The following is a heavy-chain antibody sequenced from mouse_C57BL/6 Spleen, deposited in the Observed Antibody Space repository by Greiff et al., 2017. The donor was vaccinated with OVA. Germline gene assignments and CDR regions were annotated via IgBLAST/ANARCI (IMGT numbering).Heavy chain of an antibody. CDR1: GFSLTSYG. V-gene: IGHV2-6-1*01. J-gene: IGHJ4*01. CDR2: IWSDGST. D-gene: IGHD2-5*01. Sequence: VKLMESGPGLVAPSQSLSITCTVSGFSLTSYGVHWVRQPPGKGLEWLVVIWSDGSTTYNSALNSRLSISKDNSKSQVFLKMNSLQTDDTAMYYCAGHVYYSNWTGTDYAMDYWGQGTSVTVSS. CDR3: AGHVYYSNWTGTDYAMDY.